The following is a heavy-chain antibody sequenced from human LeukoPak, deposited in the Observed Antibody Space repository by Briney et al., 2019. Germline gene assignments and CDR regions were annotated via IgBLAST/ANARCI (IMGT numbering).Heavy chain of an antibody. CDR3: ARRRSDLNWYDP. CDR2: IHPSGST. CDR1: GDSISSYY. V-gene: IGHV4-4*07. D-gene: IGHD6-19*01. J-gene: IGHJ5*02. Sequence: SETLSLTCTVSGDSISSYYWSWIRQPAGKGLEWIGRIHPSGSTNYNPSLKSRVTISIDTSKSQISLNLISVTAADTAVYYCARRRSDLNWYDPWGQGTLVTVSS.